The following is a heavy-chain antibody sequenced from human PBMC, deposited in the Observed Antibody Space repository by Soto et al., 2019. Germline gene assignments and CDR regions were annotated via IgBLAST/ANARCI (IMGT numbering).Heavy chain of an antibody. D-gene: IGHD1-7*01. CDR2: IDDDGSST. CDR1: GFAFSTHG. J-gene: IGHJ6*02. V-gene: IGHV3-74*01. CDR3: ARRLELPLGASLYYYGMDV. Sequence: VASLRLCCSSSGFAFSTHGMHWVRSDTGKGLAWVSRIDDDGSSTRYADSVKGRFTISRDNAKNIVYLEMTSLRTEDTAVYFCARRLELPLGASLYYYGMDVWGQGNTVTVS.